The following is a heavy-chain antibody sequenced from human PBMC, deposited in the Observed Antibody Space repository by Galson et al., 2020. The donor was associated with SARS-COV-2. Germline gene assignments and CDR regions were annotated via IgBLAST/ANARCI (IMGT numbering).Heavy chain of an antibody. CDR1: GGTFSSYA. CDR3: ARGFWGYCSSISCYGYYYYGMDV. V-gene: IGHV1-69*13. D-gene: IGHD2-2*01. CDR2: IIPIFGTA. J-gene: IGHJ6*02. Sequence: SVKVSCKASGGTFSSYAISWVRQAPGQGLEWMGGIIPIFGTANYAQKFQGRVTITADESTSTAYMELSSLRSEDTAVYYCARGFWGYCSSISCYGYYYYGMDVWGQGTTVTVSS.